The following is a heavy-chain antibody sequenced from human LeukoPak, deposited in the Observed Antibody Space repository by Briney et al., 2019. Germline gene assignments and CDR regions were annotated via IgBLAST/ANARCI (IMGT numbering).Heavy chain of an antibody. CDR1: GYTFTGYY. D-gene: IGHD2-21*02. Sequence: ASVKLSCKASGYTFTGYYMHWVRQAPGHGLEWMGWINTNTGGTNYAQKFQGRVTVTRDTSISTAYMELSRLRSDDTAVYYCARDPRVSDFWSLDPWGQGTLVTVSS. CDR2: INTNTGGT. V-gene: IGHV1-2*02. CDR3: ARDPRVSDFWSLDP. J-gene: IGHJ5*02.